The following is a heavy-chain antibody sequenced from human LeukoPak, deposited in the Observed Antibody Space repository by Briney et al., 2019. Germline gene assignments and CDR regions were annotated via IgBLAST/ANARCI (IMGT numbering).Heavy chain of an antibody. CDR1: GFTFGTYA. CDR3: AKIPYSSGWVQNWFDP. V-gene: IGHV3-23*01. Sequence: GVSLRLSCAASGFTFGTYAMSWVRQAPGKGLEWISAISGSGGSTYYADSVKGRFTISRDNSKNTLYLQMNSLRAEDTAVYYCAKIPYSSGWVQNWFDPWGQGTLVTVSS. J-gene: IGHJ5*02. CDR2: ISGSGGST. D-gene: IGHD6-19*01.